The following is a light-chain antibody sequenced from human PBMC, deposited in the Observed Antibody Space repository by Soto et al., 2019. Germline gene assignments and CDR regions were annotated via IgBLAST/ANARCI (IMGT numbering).Light chain of an antibody. J-gene: IGLJ2*01. CDR2: EVS. V-gene: IGLV2-23*02. Sequence: QSALTQPASVSGSPGQSITISCTGTSSDVGSYNLVSWYQQHPGKAPKLMIYEVSKRPSGVSNRFSGSKSGNTASLTISGLQAEDDADYYCCSYAGSSAHVVFGGGTKVTVL. CDR1: SSDVGSYNL. CDR3: CSYAGSSAHVV.